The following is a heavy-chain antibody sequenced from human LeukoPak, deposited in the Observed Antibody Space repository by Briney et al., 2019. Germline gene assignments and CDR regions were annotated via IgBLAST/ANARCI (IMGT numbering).Heavy chain of an antibody. CDR1: GGSFSGYY. CDR2: INHSGST. V-gene: IGHV4-34*01. D-gene: IGHD3-3*01. Sequence: SETLSLTCAVYGGSFSGYYWSWIRQPPGKGLEWIGEINHSGSTNYNPSLKSRVTISVDTSKNQFSLKLSSVTAADTAVYYCARGPPVLRFLEWLSPLVREFDYWGQGTLVTVSS. CDR3: ARGPPVLRFLEWLSPLVREFDY. J-gene: IGHJ4*02.